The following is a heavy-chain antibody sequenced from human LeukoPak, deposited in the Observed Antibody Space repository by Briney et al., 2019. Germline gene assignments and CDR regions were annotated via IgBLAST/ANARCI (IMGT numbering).Heavy chain of an antibody. J-gene: IGHJ4*02. Sequence: PGGSLRLSCAASGFTFSSYDMSWVRQAPGKGLEWVAFMSPDGSSKYYADSVKGRFTISRDNSKNTLDLQMDSLRAEDTALYSCAKKLYGNGYEILASWGQGTLVTVSS. V-gene: IGHV3-30*18. CDR3: AKKLYGNGYEILAS. CDR2: MSPDGSSK. D-gene: IGHD5-12*01. CDR1: GFTFSSYD.